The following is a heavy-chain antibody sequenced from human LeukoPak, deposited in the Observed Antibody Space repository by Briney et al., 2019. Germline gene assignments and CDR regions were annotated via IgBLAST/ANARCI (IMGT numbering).Heavy chain of an antibody. CDR3: ARVVQSTDSSGFYLPEYL. CDR1: GYSISSGYH. Sequence: PSETLSLTCTVSGYSISSGYHWGWIRQPPGKGLEWIGSIYHSGSTYYNPSLKSRVTISVDTSKNQFSLKLRSVTAADTAVYYCARVVQSTDSSGFYLPEYL. V-gene: IGHV4-38-2*02. J-gene: IGHJ1*01. CDR2: IYHSGST. D-gene: IGHD3-22*01.